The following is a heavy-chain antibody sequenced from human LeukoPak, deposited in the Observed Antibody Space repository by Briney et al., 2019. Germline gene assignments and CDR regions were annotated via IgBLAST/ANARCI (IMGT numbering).Heavy chain of an antibody. D-gene: IGHD3-16*01. CDR3: ARGRYDYDY. V-gene: IGHV3-48*03. CDR2: ISSSGTTI. Sequence: TGGSLRLSCAASGFTFSSYEMNWVRQAPGKGLEWVSYISSSGTTIYYADSVKGRFTTSRGNAKNSLYLQMNSLRDEDTAVYYCARGRYDYDYWGQGTLVTVSS. J-gene: IGHJ4*02. CDR1: GFTFSSYE.